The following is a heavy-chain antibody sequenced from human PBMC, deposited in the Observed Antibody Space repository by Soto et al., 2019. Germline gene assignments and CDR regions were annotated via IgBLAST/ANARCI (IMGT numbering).Heavy chain of an antibody. D-gene: IGHD4-4*01. V-gene: IGHV3-66*01. CDR3: ARGFSTYVAWFDP. CDR2: IYSGGTT. J-gene: IGHJ5*02. CDR1: GFTVSSNY. Sequence: EVQLVESGGGLVQPGGSLRLSCAASGFTVSSNYMTWVRQAPGKGLEWVSLIYSGGTTYYADSVKGRFIISRDNSKNTLYLQMNSLRAEDTAVYYCARGFSTYVAWFDPWGQGTLVTVSS.